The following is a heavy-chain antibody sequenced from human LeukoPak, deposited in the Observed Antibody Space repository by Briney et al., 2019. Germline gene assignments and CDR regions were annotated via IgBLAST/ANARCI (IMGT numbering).Heavy chain of an antibody. D-gene: IGHD5-24*01. J-gene: IGHJ6*02. CDR2: MNPNSGNT. CDR3: ARSSSWLNVYHYYGMDV. V-gene: IGHV1-8*01. Sequence: ASVKVSCKASGYTFTNYDINWVRQATGQGLEWMGWMNPNSGNTGYAPKFQGRVTMTRNTSISTAYMELSSLRSEDTAVYYCARSSSWLNVYHYYGMDVWGQGTRPPSP. CDR1: GYTFTNYD.